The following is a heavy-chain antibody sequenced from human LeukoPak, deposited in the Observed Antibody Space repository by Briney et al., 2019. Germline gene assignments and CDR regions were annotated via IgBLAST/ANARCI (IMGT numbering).Heavy chain of an antibody. V-gene: IGHV5-51*01. CDR2: IYPGDSDT. CDR1: GXSFTSYW. Sequence: GESLKISFKGSGXSFTSYWSGWVRPMPGKGLEWMGIIYPGDSDTRYSPSFQGQVTISADKSISTAYLQWSSLKASDTAMYYCARPIVVVINPYLFDIWGQGTMVTVSS. CDR3: ARPIVVVINPYLFDI. J-gene: IGHJ3*02. D-gene: IGHD3-22*01.